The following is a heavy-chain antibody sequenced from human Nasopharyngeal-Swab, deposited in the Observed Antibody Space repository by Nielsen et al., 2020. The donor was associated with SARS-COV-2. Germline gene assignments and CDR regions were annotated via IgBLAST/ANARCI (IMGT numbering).Heavy chain of an antibody. CDR1: GGSISSYY. Sequence: SETLSLTCTVSGGSISSYYWSWIRQPPGKGLEWIGYIYYSGSTNYNPSLKSRVTISVDTSKNQFSLKLSSVTAADTAVYYCARDLFTLIVVGVPLYFDLWGRGTLVTVSS. V-gene: IGHV4-59*01. J-gene: IGHJ2*01. CDR3: ARDLFTLIVVGVPLYFDL. D-gene: IGHD3-22*01. CDR2: IYYSGST.